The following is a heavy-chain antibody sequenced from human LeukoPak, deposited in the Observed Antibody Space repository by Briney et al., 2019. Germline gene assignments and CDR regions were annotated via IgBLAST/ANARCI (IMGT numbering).Heavy chain of an antibody. CDR2: IYHSGST. V-gene: IGHV4-4*02. Sequence: PSETLSLTCAVSGGSISSSNWWSWVRQPPGKGLEWIGEIYHSGSTNYNPSLKSRVTISVDKSKNQFSLKLSSVTAADTAVYYCARQMAVPNGGVYYGMDVWGQGTTVTVSS. J-gene: IGHJ6*02. CDR1: GGSISSSNW. CDR3: ARQMAVPNGGVYYGMDV. D-gene: IGHD2-8*01.